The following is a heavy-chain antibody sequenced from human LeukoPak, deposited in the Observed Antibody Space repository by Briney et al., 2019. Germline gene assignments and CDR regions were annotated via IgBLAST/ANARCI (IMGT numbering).Heavy chain of an antibody. V-gene: IGHV3-48*04. Sequence: ETLSLTCTVFGDSVSSSNYYWAWVRQAPGKGLECVSYISSSTSTIYYADSVRGRFTISRDNAKNSLYLQMDSLRVEDTAVYYCARDSSWAFDYWGQGIVVTVSS. J-gene: IGHJ4*02. CDR2: ISSSTSTI. D-gene: IGHD7-27*01. CDR1: GDSVSSSNYY. CDR3: ARDSSWAFDY.